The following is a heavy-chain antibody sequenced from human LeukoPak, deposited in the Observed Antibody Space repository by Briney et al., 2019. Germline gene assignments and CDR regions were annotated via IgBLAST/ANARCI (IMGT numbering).Heavy chain of an antibody. D-gene: IGHD2-8*02. CDR3: ARSRTVFDGFDI. J-gene: IGHJ3*02. CDR1: GGSISSYY. V-gene: IGHV4-59*08. CDR2: IYHSGSA. Sequence: PSETLSLTCTVSGGSISSYYWSWIRQPPGKGLEWIGYIYHSGSANNNPSLKSRVTISVDTSTNQLSLRLTSVTAADTAVYYCARSRTVFDGFDIWGQGTMVTVSP.